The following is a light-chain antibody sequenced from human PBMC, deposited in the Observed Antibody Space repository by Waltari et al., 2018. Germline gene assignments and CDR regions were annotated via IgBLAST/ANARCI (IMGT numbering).Light chain of an antibody. CDR1: SSDVGGYNH. J-gene: IGLJ3*02. CDR3: TSYTSISTRV. V-gene: IGLV2-14*01. CDR2: EVS. Sequence: QSALTQPASVSGSPGQSITISCTGTSSDVGGYNHVSWYQQLPGKTPKLIISEVSNRPSGVSDRFSGSKSGNPASLTISGLQAEDEADYYCTSYTSISTRVFGGGTKLTVL.